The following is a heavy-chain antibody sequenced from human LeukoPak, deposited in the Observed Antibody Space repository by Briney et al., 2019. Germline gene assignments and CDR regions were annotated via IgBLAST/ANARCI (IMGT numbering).Heavy chain of an antibody. CDR1: GFTFSGYG. J-gene: IGHJ4*02. CDR2: IAYDGSRK. Sequence: GGSLRLSCAGSGFTFSGYGMHWVRQAPGKGLEWVTGIAYDGSRKHYADSVKGRFTISRDNAKNSLYLQMNSLRAEDTAVYYCVSQSYGRFDYWGQGTLVTVSS. V-gene: IGHV3-33*05. CDR3: VSQSYGRFDY. D-gene: IGHD5-18*01.